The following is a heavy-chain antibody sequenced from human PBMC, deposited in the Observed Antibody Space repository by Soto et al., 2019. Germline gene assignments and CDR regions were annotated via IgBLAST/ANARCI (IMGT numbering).Heavy chain of an antibody. J-gene: IGHJ6*02. CDR3: AAGDLLAVAGTYYYYGMDV. CDR2: IVVGSGNT. Sequence: SVKVSCKASGFTFTSSAVQWVRQARGQRLEWIGWIVVGSGNTNYAQKFQERVTITRDMSTSTAYMELSSLRSEDTAVYYCAAGDLLAVAGTYYYYGMDVWGQGTTVTV. CDR1: GFTFTSSA. D-gene: IGHD6-19*01. V-gene: IGHV1-58*01.